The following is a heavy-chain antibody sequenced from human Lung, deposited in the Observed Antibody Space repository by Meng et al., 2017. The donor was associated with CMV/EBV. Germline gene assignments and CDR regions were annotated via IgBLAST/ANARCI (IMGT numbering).Heavy chain of an antibody. D-gene: IGHD6-19*01. CDR3: ARVGQWLPIDY. V-gene: IGHV4-4*02. J-gene: IGHJ4*02. Sequence: GQLEVWGPGLVTPSWLLSPTCAVSGGSISSSNWWSWVRQPPGKGLEWIGEIYHSGSTNYNPSLKSRVTISVDKSKNQFSLNLSSVTAADTAVYYCARVGQWLPIDYWGQGTLVTVSS. CDR1: GGSISSSNW. CDR2: IYHSGST.